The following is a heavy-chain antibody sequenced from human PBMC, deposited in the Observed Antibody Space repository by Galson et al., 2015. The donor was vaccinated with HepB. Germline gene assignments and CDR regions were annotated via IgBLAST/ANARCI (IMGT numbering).Heavy chain of an antibody. D-gene: IGHD6-13*01. J-gene: IGHJ3*02. CDR1: GGTFSSYA. Sequence: SVKVSCKASGGTFSSYAISWVRQAPGQGLEWMGGIIPIFGTANYAQKFQGRVTITADESTSTAYMELSSLRSEDTAVYYCARDLIKGSSWYYAFDIWGQGTMVTVSS. V-gene: IGHV1-69*13. CDR3: ARDLIKGSSWYYAFDI. CDR2: IIPIFGTA.